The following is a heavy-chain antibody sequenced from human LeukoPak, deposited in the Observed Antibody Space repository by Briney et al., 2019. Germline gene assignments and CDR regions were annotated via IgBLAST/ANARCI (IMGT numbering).Heavy chain of an antibody. Sequence: GGSLRLSCAPSAFSFTIYGMHWVRQAPGKGLEWVAFVRDDGSSTNYTDSVKGRFTITRDTSKNMLYLQMNSLTAEDTAVYYCAIEGGNTNGRYLRFDPWGQGTLVTVSS. D-gene: IGHD2-8*01. CDR1: AFSFTIYG. CDR3: AIEGGNTNGRYLRFDP. J-gene: IGHJ5*02. V-gene: IGHV3-30*02. CDR2: VRDDGSST.